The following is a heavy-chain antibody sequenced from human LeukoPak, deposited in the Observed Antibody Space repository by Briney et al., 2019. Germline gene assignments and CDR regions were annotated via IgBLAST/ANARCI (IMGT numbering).Heavy chain of an antibody. V-gene: IGHV4-38-2*02. D-gene: IGHD4-17*01. Sequence: SETLSLTCTVSGYSISSGYFWGWIRQPPGKGLEWIGSIYHSGSTYYNPSLKSRVTISVDTSKNQFSLKLSSVTAADTAVYYCARDLTVIMAFDYWGQGTLVTASS. CDR2: IYHSGST. CDR1: GYSISSGYF. J-gene: IGHJ4*02. CDR3: ARDLTVIMAFDY.